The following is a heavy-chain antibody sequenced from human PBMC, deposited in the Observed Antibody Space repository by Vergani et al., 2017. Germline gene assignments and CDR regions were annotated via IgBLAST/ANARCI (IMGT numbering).Heavy chain of an antibody. CDR1: GGSVSSGSYY. CDR3: ARGDIVVVPAAIDY. J-gene: IGHJ4*02. CDR2: IYSSGST. D-gene: IGHD2-2*01. Sequence: QVQLQESGPGLVKPSETLSLTCTVSGGSVSSGSYYWSWIRQPPGKGLEWIGYIYSSGSTYYNPSLKSRVTISVDTSKNQFARKLSSVTAADTAVYYCARGDIVVVPAAIDYWGQGTLVTVSS. V-gene: IGHV4-30-4*08.